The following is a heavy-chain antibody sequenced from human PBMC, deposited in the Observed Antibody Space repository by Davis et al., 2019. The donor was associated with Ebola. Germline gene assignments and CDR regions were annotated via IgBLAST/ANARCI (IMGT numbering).Heavy chain of an antibody. V-gene: IGHV3-7*01. J-gene: IGHJ4*02. CDR2: IKDDGSQQ. CDR3: AQNPSPEWEWHFAY. Sequence: GESLKISCAASGFTFSNYWMTWVRQAPGKGLEWVAKIKDDGSQQYYVDSVKGRFTISRDNAKNSVDLQMNSLRVEDTATYYCAQNPSPEWEWHFAYWGQGALVTVSS. CDR1: GFTFSNYW. D-gene: IGHD1-26*01.